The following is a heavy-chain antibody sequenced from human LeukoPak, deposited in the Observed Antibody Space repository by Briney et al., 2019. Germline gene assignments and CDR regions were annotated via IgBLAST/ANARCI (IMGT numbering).Heavy chain of an antibody. J-gene: IGHJ5*02. Sequence: PGGSLRLSCAASGFTFSSYDMNWVRQAPGKGLEWVSSISSRSTSIYYADSVKGRFTISRDNAKNTLYLQMNSLRAEDTAVYYCAVCGLIAVARVDRFDPWGQGTLVTASS. CDR2: ISSRSTSI. CDR3: AVCGLIAVARVDRFDP. CDR1: GFTFSSYD. D-gene: IGHD6-19*01. V-gene: IGHV3-21*01.